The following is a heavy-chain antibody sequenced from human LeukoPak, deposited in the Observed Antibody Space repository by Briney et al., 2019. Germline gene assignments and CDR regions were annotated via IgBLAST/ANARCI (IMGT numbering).Heavy chain of an antibody. CDR1: GFPFSSYG. CDR2: ISDDGSNK. Sequence: GRSLRLSCAASGFPFSSYGMHWVRQSPGKGLEWVAAISDDGSNKYFADSVKGRFTISRDNSKNTLLVQMDRLRTEDTAVYYCLSVGSSARGDYWGQGTLVIVSS. CDR3: LSVGSSARGDY. J-gene: IGHJ4*02. D-gene: IGHD6-13*01. V-gene: IGHV3-30*03.